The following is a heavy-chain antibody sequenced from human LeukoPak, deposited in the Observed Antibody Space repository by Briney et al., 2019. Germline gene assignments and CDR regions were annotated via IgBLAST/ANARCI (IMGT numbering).Heavy chain of an antibody. D-gene: IGHD3-22*01. CDR3: ATDLPYYDSSGYYWVY. V-gene: IGHV1-18*01. J-gene: IGHJ4*02. CDR1: GYTFTSYG. Sequence: ASVKVSCKASGYTFTSYGISWVRQAPGQGLEWMGWISAYNGNTNYAQKFQGRVTMTEDTSTDTAYMELSSLRSEDTAVYYCATDLPYYDSSGYYWVYWGQGTLVTVSS. CDR2: ISAYNGNT.